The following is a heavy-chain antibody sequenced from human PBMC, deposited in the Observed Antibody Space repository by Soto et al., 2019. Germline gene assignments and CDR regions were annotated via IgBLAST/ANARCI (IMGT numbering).Heavy chain of an antibody. Sequence: QVQLQESGPGLVKPSETLSLTCTVSGDSISRYYWSWIGLSAGKGLEWIGYIYYSGETNYNPSVNSRVTISVDRTKNQFSLQLSSVTAADTAVYYCARDQGGEFLKGSGMDVWGHGTTVTVSS. D-gene: IGHD3-10*01. CDR3: ARDQGGEFLKGSGMDV. V-gene: IGHV4-59*01. CDR2: IYYSGET. CDR1: GDSISRYY. J-gene: IGHJ6*02.